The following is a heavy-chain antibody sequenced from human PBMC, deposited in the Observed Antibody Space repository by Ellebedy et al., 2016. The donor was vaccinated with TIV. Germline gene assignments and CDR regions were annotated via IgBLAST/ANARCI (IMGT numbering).Heavy chain of an antibody. J-gene: IGHJ4*02. CDR3: ARDQWLGRAYYFDY. V-gene: IGHV3-7*01. D-gene: IGHD6-19*01. Sequence: GESLKISCAASGFTFSNYWMNWVRQAPGKGLEWVANIKQDGSEKYYVDSVKGRFSISRDNAKNSLYVQMNSLGDEDTAVYYCARDQWLGRAYYFDYWGQGTLVTVSS. CDR1: GFTFSNYW. CDR2: IKQDGSEK.